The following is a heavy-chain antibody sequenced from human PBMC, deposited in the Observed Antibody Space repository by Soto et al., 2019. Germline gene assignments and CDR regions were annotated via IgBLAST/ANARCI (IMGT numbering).Heavy chain of an antibody. Sequence: SETLSLTCTVSGGSINDFYWSWIRQPPGKGLEWIGYIYYSGSTNYNPSLKSRVTISVDTSKNQFSLNLRSMSPADTAVYYCARVGGLAARTFDYWGPGTLVTVSS. CDR1: GGSINDFY. D-gene: IGHD6-6*01. CDR3: ARVGGLAARTFDY. V-gene: IGHV4-59*01. J-gene: IGHJ4*02. CDR2: IYYSGST.